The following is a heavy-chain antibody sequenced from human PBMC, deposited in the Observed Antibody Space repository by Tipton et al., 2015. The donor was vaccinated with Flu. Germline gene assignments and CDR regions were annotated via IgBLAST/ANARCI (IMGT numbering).Heavy chain of an antibody. D-gene: IGHD5-12*01. Sequence: TLSLTCTVSGGSISSYYWSWIRQPAGKGLEWIGRISTSGSTNYNASLESRVTLSRDTSKNHISLRLTSATAADTALYYCARDLRGYSGYTGGDAFDMWGRGIMVFVSS. CDR3: ARDLRGYSGYTGGDAFDM. J-gene: IGHJ3*02. CDR2: ISTSGST. V-gene: IGHV4-4*07. CDR1: GGSISSYY.